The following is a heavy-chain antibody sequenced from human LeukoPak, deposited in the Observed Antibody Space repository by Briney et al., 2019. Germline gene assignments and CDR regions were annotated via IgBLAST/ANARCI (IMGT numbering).Heavy chain of an antibody. CDR1: GFTFSSYA. Sequence: GGSLRLSCAASGFTFSSYAMSWVRQAPGKGLEWDSAISGSGASTYYADSVKGRFTISRDNAKNSLYLQMNSLRAEDTAVYYCARDLGGGYYYYGMDVWGQGTTVTVSS. J-gene: IGHJ6*02. CDR2: ISGSGAST. V-gene: IGHV3-23*01. CDR3: ARDLGGGYYYYGMDV. D-gene: IGHD3-10*01.